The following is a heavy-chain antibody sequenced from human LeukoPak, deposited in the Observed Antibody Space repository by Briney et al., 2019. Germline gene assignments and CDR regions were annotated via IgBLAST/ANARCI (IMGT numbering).Heavy chain of an antibody. CDR1: GFTFSSYS. CDR2: ISSSSSYI. D-gene: IGHD3-22*01. CDR3: AKDFRSRSSGYHPDY. V-gene: IGHV3-21*01. Sequence: GGSLRLSCAASGFTFSSYSMNWVRQAPGKGLEWVSSISSSSSYIYYADSVKGRFTISRDNAKNSLYLQMSSLRAEDTAVYYCAKDFRSRSSGYHPDYWGQGTLVTVSS. J-gene: IGHJ4*02.